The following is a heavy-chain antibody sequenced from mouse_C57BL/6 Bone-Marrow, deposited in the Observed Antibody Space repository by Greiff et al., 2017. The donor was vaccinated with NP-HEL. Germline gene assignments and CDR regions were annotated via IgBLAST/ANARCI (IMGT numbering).Heavy chain of an antibody. CDR1: GFTFSSYA. J-gene: IGHJ1*03. Sequence: EVHLVESGEGLVKPGGSLKLSCAASGFTFSSYAMSWVRQTPEKRLEWVAYISSGGDYIYYADTVKGRFTISRDNARNTLYLQMSSLKSEDTAMYYCTRAGPISGYFDVWGTGTTVTVSS. V-gene: IGHV5-9-1*02. D-gene: IGHD6-5*01. CDR2: ISSGGDYI. CDR3: TRAGPISGYFDV.